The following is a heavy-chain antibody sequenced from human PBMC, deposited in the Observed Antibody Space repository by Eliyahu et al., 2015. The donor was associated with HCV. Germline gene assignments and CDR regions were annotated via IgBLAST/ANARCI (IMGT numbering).Heavy chain of an antibody. CDR3: ARFPRPRYCSSTSCYPLPPDYYYGMDV. J-gene: IGHJ6*02. Sequence: SSVKVSCKASGGTFSSYAISWVRQAPGQGLEWMGRIIPIFGIANYAQKFQGRVTITADKSTSTAYMELSSLRSEDTAVYYCARFPRPRYCSSTSCYPLPPDYYYGMDVWGQGTTVTVSS. CDR1: GGTFSSYA. D-gene: IGHD2-2*01. V-gene: IGHV1-69*04. CDR2: IIPIFGIA.